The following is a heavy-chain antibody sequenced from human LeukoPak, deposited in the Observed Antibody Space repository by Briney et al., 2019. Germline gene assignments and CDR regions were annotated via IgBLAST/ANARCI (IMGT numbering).Heavy chain of an antibody. D-gene: IGHD3-10*01. CDR1: GGSMITDNYY. J-gene: IGHJ6*02. V-gene: IGHV4-39*01. CDR3: ARRSYRADVDI. CDR2: MYYNGEE. Sequence: SGTLSLTCTVSGGSMITDNYYWVWHRQPPSTELEWIANMYYNGEEQDSRSRSLTSRVTISVDTSANQFSLRLSSVTAADTAVYYCARRSYRADVDIWGQGTTVTVSS.